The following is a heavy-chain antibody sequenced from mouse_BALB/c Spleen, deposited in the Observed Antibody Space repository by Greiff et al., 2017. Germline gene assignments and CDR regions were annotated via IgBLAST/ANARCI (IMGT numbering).Heavy chain of an antibody. Sequence: QVQLQQSGAELVRPGTSVKISCKASGYTFTNYWLGWVKQRPGHGLEWIGDIYPGGGYTNYNEKFKGKATLTADTSSSTAYMQLSSLTSEDSAVYFCAREEYGNYMDYYAMDYWGQGTSVTVSS. D-gene: IGHD2-1*01. CDR3: AREEYGNYMDYYAMDY. V-gene: IGHV1-63*02. CDR2: IYPGGGYT. J-gene: IGHJ4*01. CDR1: GYTFTNYW.